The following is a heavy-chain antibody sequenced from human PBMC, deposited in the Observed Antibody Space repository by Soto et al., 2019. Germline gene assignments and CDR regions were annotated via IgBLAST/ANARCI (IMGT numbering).Heavy chain of an antibody. CDR2: ISGSGGST. V-gene: IGHV3-23*01. CDR3: AKDPSSSSWYFRTNWFDP. Sequence: GGSLRLSCAASGFTFSSYAMSWVRQAPGKGLEWVSAISGSGGSTYYADSVKGRFTISRDNSKNTLYLQMNSLRAEDTAVYYCAKDPSSSSWYFRTNWFDPWGQGTLVTV. D-gene: IGHD6-13*01. CDR1: GFTFSSYA. J-gene: IGHJ5*02.